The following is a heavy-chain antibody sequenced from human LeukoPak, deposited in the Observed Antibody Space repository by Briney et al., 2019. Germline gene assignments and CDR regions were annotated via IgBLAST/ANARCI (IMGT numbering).Heavy chain of an antibody. Sequence: ASVKVSCKASGYTFTSYGISWVRQAPGQGLEWMGWISAYNGNTNYAQKLQGRVTMTTDTSTSTAYMELRSLRSDDTAVYYCARIDYGSGSYTSPDYYYGMDVWGQGTLVTVSS. V-gene: IGHV1-18*01. CDR2: ISAYNGNT. J-gene: IGHJ6*02. D-gene: IGHD3-10*01. CDR3: ARIDYGSGSYTSPDYYYGMDV. CDR1: GYTFTSYG.